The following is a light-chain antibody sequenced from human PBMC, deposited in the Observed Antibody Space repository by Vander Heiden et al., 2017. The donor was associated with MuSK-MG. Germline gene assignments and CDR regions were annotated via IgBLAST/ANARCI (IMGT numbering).Light chain of an antibody. CDR3: QSYDSGRSGSV. V-gene: IGLV1-40*01. CDR2: GNI. Sequence: SVLPQPPSVSGAPGQGVAISCTGTSSNIVAGFDVHWYQQLPATAPKLLIYGNINRPPWVPARFSGSKSSTSAALAITALQAEDESDYYCQSYDSGRSGSVFGGGTKLTVL. J-gene: IGLJ3*02. CDR1: SSNIVAGFD.